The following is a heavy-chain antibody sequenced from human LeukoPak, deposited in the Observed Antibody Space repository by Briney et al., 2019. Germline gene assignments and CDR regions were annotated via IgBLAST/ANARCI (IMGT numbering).Heavy chain of an antibody. J-gene: IGHJ3*02. V-gene: IGHV3-21*01. CDR1: GFTFSSYS. Sequence: PGGSLRLSCAASGFTFSSYSMNWVRQAPGKGLEWVSSISSSSSYIYYADSVKGRFTISRDNAKNSLYLQMNSLRAEDTAVYYCASVYDSSGQSYAFDIWGQGTMVTVSS. D-gene: IGHD3-22*01. CDR3: ASVYDSSGQSYAFDI. CDR2: ISSSSSYI.